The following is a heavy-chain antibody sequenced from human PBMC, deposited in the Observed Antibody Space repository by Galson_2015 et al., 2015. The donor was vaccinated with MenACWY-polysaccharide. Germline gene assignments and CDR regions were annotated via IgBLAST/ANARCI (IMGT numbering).Heavy chain of an antibody. V-gene: IGHV3-23*01. CDR3: AKDAIAGIVLTPLRIPFQL. D-gene: IGHD6-13*01. Sequence: SLRLSCAVSGITLRRYVMSWVRQAPGKGLERVSTIGGSGDGRYYADSVKGRFTISRDNSKNTLYLEMNSLRAEDTAIYYCAKDAIAGIVLTPLRIPFQLWGQGTLVAVSS. CDR2: IGGSGDGR. CDR1: GITLRRYV. J-gene: IGHJ1*01.